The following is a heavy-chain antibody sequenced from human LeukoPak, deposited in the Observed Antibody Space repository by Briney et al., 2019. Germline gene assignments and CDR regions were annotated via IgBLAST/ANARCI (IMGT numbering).Heavy chain of an antibody. CDR1: GGSISDYY. V-gene: IGHV4-59*01. CDR2: INYNGGT. J-gene: IGHJ5*02. D-gene: IGHD3-10*01. CDR3: ARDRGGPGRFDP. Sequence: SETLSLTCTVSGGSISDYYWSWIRQPPGKGLEWIGYINYNGGTKYNASLKSRVIISLDTSKNQVSLKITSVTAADTAVYYCARDRGGPGRFDPWGQGTLVTVSS.